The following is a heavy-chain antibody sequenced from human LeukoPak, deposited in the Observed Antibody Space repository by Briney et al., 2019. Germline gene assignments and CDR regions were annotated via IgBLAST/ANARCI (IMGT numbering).Heavy chain of an antibody. V-gene: IGHV3-23*01. D-gene: IGHD3-10*01. CDR3: ARSLRVRGVPDYMDV. CDR1: GFTFSSYV. Sequence: GGSLRLSCAASGFTFSSYVMSWVRQAPGKGLEWVSTISGSGASTYYADTVKGRFTISRDNSKNMLYLQMNRLRAEDTAVYYCARSLRVRGVPDYMDVWGKGTTVIISS. J-gene: IGHJ6*03. CDR2: ISGSGAST.